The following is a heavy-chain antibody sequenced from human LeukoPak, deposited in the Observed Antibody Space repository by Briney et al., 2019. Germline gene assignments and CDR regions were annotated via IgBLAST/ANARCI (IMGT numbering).Heavy chain of an antibody. V-gene: IGHV3-21*01. CDR2: ISSSSSYI. J-gene: IGHJ3*02. CDR3: ARDGGRHYDSSGYYYVDAFDI. D-gene: IGHD3-22*01. CDR1: GFTFSSYS. Sequence: GGSLRLSCAASGFTFSSYSMKWVRQAPGKGLEWVSSISSSSSYIYYADSVKGRFTISRDNAKNSLYLQMNSLRAEDTAVYYCARDGGRHYDSSGYYYVDAFDIWGQGTMVTVSS.